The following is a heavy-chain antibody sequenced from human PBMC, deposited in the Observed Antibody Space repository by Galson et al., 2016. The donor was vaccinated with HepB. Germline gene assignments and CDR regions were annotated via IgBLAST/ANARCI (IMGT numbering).Heavy chain of an antibody. V-gene: IGHV3-33*06. D-gene: IGHD2-2*01. CDR2: IWPDGSDE. J-gene: IGHJ6*03. Sequence: SLRLSCAASGFTFSSRGMHWVRQAPGKGLEWVAVIWPDGSDEKYGDSVQGRFRISRDNSKNTLYLQMNSLRAEDTAVYYCTKEGAYCSSSRCRYCMDVWGRGTTVTVSS. CDR1: GFTFSSRG. CDR3: TKEGAYCSSSRCRYCMDV.